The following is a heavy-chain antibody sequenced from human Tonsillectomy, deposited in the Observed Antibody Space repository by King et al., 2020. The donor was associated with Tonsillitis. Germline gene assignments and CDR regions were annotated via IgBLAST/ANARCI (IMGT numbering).Heavy chain of an antibody. CDR3: ARVLATRGKVYYYYMDV. Sequence: QLQESGPGLVKPSETLSLTCTVSGGSISSYYWSWMRQPPGKGLEWIGYIYYSGSTNYNPSLKSRVTISVDTSKNQFSLKLSSVTAAATAVYYCARVLATRGKVYYYYMDVWGKGTTVTVSS. J-gene: IGHJ6*03. CDR1: GGSISSYY. V-gene: IGHV4-59*01. CDR2: IYYSGST. D-gene: IGHD2-15*01.